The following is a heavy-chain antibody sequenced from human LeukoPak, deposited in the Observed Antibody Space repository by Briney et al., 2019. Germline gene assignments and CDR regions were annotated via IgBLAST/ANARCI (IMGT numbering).Heavy chain of an antibody. V-gene: IGHV1-69*01. J-gene: IGHJ6*03. D-gene: IGHD2-2*01. Sequence: SVKVSCKASGGTFSRYAISWVRQAPGQGLEWMGGIIPIFGTANYAQKFQGRVTITADESTSTAYMELSSLRSEDTAVYYCARVSGYCSSTSCYGYYYYYYMDVWGKGTTVTVSS. CDR1: GGTFSRYA. CDR2: IIPIFGTA. CDR3: ARVSGYCSSTSCYGYYYYYYMDV.